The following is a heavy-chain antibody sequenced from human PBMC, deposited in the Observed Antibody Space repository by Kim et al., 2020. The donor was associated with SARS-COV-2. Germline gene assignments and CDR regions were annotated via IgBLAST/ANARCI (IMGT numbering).Heavy chain of an antibody. CDR3: AKRGVPAALYYFYGMDV. J-gene: IGHJ6*02. CDR2: ISGSGGST. Sequence: GGSLRLSCAASGFTFSSYGMNWVRQAPGKGLEWVSAISGSGGSTYYADSVKGRFTISRDNSKNTLFLQMISLRAEDTAVYYCAKRGVPAALYYFYGMDVWGQAPRSPSP. D-gene: IGHD2-2*01. V-gene: IGHV3-23*01. CDR1: GFTFSSYG.